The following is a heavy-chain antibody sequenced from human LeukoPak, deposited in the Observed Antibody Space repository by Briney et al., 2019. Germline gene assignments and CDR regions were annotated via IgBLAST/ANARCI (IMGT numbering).Heavy chain of an antibody. CDR3: ARDDVTTGGAIDY. CDR2: INANSGGT. J-gene: IGHJ4*02. D-gene: IGHD4-17*01. V-gene: IGHV1-2*02. Sequence: ASVKVSCKASGYTFTGYYMHWVRQAPGQGLEWMGWINANSGGTNYAQKFQGRVTMTRDTSISTAYMELSRLRSDDTAVYYCARDDVTTGGAIDYWRQGTLVTVSS. CDR1: GYTFTGYY.